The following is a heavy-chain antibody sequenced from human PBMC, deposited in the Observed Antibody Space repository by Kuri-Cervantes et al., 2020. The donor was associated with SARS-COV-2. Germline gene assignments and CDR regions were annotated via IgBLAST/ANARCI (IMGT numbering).Heavy chain of an antibody. CDR3: ARDTVRGVIRYYFDY. V-gene: IGHV3-48*01. CDR2: ISSTGDTI. CDR1: GFTFSNYA. J-gene: IGHJ4*02. Sequence: ETLSLTCAASGFTFSNYAMYWVRQAPGKGLEWVSYISSTGDTIYYADSVKGRFTISRDNAKNSLYLQMNSLRAEDTAVYYCARDTVRGVIRYYFDYWGQGTLVTVSS. D-gene: IGHD3-16*02.